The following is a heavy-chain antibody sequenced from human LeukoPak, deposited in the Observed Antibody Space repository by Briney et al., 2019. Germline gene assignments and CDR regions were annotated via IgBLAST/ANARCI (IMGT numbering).Heavy chain of an antibody. Sequence: GGSLRLSCAASGFFLSNYVMNWVRQAPGKGLEWVSGISGGGDGTYYADSVKGRFTISRDNSKNTLHLQINSLRAEDTAIYYCAEEFWYSSSSAFEHWGQGVLVTVSS. D-gene: IGHD6-6*01. CDR3: AEEFWYSSSSAFEH. J-gene: IGHJ4*02. CDR2: ISGGGDGT. V-gene: IGHV3-23*01. CDR1: GFFLSNYV.